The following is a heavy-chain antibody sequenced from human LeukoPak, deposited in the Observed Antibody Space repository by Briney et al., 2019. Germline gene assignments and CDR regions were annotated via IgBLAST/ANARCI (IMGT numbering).Heavy chain of an antibody. V-gene: IGHV3-23*01. CDR2: ISGSGVST. CDR3: AKAYCTSTSCYTSDAFDM. J-gene: IGHJ3*02. Sequence: PGGSLRLSCAVSGFTFSSYAMSWVRQAPGKGLEWVSAISGSGVSTYDADSVKGRFTISRDNSKNTLYLQMHSLRVEDTAVYYCAKAYCTSTSCYTSDAFDMWGQGTMVTVSS. D-gene: IGHD2-2*02. CDR1: GFTFSSYA.